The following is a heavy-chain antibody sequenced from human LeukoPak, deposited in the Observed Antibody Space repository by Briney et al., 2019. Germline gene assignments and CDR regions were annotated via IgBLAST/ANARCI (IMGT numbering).Heavy chain of an antibody. J-gene: IGHJ3*02. CDR3: ARTYYYDIDAFDI. Sequence: QSGGSLRLSCAASGFTFSSHEMNWVRQAPGKGLEWVSYISSSGSTIYYADSVKGRFTISRDNAKNSLYLQMNSLRAEDTAVYYCARTYYYDIDAFDIWGQGTMVTVSS. CDR2: ISSSGSTI. CDR1: GFTFSSHE. D-gene: IGHD3-22*01. V-gene: IGHV3-48*03.